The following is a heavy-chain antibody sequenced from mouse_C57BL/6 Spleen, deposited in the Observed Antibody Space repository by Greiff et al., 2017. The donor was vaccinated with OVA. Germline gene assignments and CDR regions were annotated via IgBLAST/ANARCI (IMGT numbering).Heavy chain of an antibody. CDR3: ARNYYGSSYDYAMDY. D-gene: IGHD1-1*01. J-gene: IGHJ4*01. V-gene: IGHV1-26*01. Sequence: EVQLQQSGPELVKPGASVKISCKASGYTFTDYYMNWVKQSHGKSLEWIGDINPNNGGTSYNQKFKGKATLTVDTSSSTAYMELRSLTSEDSAVYYCARNYYGSSYDYAMDYWGQGTSVTVSS. CDR2: INPNNGGT. CDR1: GYTFTDYY.